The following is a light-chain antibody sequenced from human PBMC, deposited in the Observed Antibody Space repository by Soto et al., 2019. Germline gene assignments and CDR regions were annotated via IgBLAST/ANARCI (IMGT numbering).Light chain of an antibody. CDR1: SSDAGGYNY. CDR3: SSYTSSSTLYV. J-gene: IGLJ1*01. Sequence: QPALTQPASVSGSPGQSITISCTGTSSDAGGYNYVSWYQQHPGKAPKLMIYDVSNRPSGVSNRFSGSKSGNTASLTISGLQAEDEADYYCSSYTSSSTLYVFVTGTKVTVL. V-gene: IGLV2-14*01. CDR2: DVS.